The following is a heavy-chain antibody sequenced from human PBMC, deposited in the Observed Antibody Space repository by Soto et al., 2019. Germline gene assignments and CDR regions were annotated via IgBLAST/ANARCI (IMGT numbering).Heavy chain of an antibody. J-gene: IGHJ6*02. V-gene: IGHV4-39*07. CDR3: ARDRIAAVGDYGMDV. D-gene: IGHD6-13*01. CDR2: IYYSGST. Sequence: PSETLSLTCTVSGGSISSSSYYWGWIRQPPGKGLEWIGSIYYSGSTYYNPSLKSRVTISVDTSKNQFSLKLSSVTAADTAVYYCARDRIAAVGDYGMDVWGQGTTVTVSS. CDR1: GGSISSSSYY.